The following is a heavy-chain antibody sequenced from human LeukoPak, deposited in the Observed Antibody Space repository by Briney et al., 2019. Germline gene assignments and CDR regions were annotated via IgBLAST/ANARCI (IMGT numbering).Heavy chain of an antibody. CDR1: GGSFSGYY. D-gene: IGHD1-14*01. Sequence: PSETLSLTCGVHGGSFSGYYYNWIRQSPGKGLEWIAEINHTGSTNYNPSLRSRVTISIDTSKNQCSLKLNSVTAADTAAYYCARGGYNINWMKDATDYWGQGTLVTVSS. J-gene: IGHJ4*02. CDR2: INHTGST. CDR3: ARGGYNINWMKDATDY. V-gene: IGHV4-34*01.